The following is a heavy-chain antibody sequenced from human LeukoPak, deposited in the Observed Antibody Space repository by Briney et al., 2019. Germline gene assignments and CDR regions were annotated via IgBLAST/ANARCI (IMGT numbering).Heavy chain of an antibody. CDR2: IQGSGST. J-gene: IGHJ4*02. Sequence: PSETLSLTCAVSGASISSSYWGWIRQSPGKGLEWIGYIQGSGSTDYNPSLKSRAIISLDRSKNDFSLKMSSVTAADTAVYYCATVTTSYFDYWGQGTLVTVSS. D-gene: IGHD4-11*01. CDR1: GASISSSY. V-gene: IGHV4-4*09. CDR3: ATVTTSYFDY.